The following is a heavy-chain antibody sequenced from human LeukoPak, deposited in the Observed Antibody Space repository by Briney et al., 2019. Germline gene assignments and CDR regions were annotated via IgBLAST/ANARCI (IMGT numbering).Heavy chain of an antibody. CDR3: ARSNNYYDSSGYYV. J-gene: IGHJ4*02. D-gene: IGHD3-22*01. CDR1: GYTFTGYY. V-gene: IGHV1-2*02. CDR2: INPNSGGT. Sequence: ASVKLSCKASGYTFTGYYMHWVRQAPGQGLEWMGWINPNSGGTNYAQKFQGRVTMTRDTSISTAYMELSRLRSDDTAVYYCARSNNYYDSSGYYVWGQGTLVTVSS.